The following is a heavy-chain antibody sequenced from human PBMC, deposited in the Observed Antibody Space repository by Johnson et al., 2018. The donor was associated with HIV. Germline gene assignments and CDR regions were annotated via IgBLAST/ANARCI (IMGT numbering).Heavy chain of an antibody. J-gene: IGHJ3*02. V-gene: IGHV3-9*01. D-gene: IGHD3-16*01. CDR3: ARSIITSPVGAFDI. CDR2: ISWNSDDI. Sequence: VQLVESGGGVVQPGRSLRLSCVASGFTFEDYAMHWVRQAPGKGLEWVSGISWNSDDIGYADSVTGRFSISRDNAKNCLYLQMNGLNPEDTALYYCARSIITSPVGAFDIWGQGTMVTVSS. CDR1: GFTFEDYA.